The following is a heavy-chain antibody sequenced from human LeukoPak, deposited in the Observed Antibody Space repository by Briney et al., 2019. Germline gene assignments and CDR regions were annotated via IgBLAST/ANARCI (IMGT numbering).Heavy chain of an antibody. CDR3: TTDTAMAHYYYYGMDV. V-gene: IGHV3-49*03. J-gene: IGHJ6*02. Sequence: GGSLRLSCTASGFTFGDYAMSWFRQAPGKGLEWVGFIRSKAYGGTTEYAASVKGRFTISRDDSKSIAYLQMNSLKTEDTAVYYCTTDTAMAHYYYYGMDVWGQGTTVTVSS. D-gene: IGHD5-18*01. CDR2: IRSKAYGGTT. CDR1: GFTFGDYA.